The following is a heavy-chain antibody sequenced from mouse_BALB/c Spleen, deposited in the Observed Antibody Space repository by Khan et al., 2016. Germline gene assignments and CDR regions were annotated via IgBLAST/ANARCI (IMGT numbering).Heavy chain of an antibody. J-gene: IGHJ4*01. V-gene: IGHV1-87*01. CDR1: GYTFTSYW. Sequence: QVQLKESGAELARPGASVKLSCKASGYTFTSYWMQWVKQRPGQGLEWIGAIYPGDGDTRYTQKFKGKATLTADKSSNTAYMQLSSLVSEESAVEYCAKGGRAMDYWGQGTSVTVSA. CDR2: IYPGDGDT. CDR3: AKGGRAMDY.